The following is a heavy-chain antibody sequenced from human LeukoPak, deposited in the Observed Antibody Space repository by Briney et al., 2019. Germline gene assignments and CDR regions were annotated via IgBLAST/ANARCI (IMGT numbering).Heavy chain of an antibody. CDR3: ARDLDCSSTSCPLYY. V-gene: IGHV1-69*13. CDR2: IVPIFGTA. CDR1: GGTFSSYA. J-gene: IGHJ4*02. D-gene: IGHD2-2*01. Sequence: SVKVSCKASGGTFSSYAISWVRQAPGQGLEWMGGIVPIFGTANYAQKFQGRVTITADESTSTAYMELSSLRSEDTAVYYRARDLDCSSTSCPLYYWGQGTLVTVSS.